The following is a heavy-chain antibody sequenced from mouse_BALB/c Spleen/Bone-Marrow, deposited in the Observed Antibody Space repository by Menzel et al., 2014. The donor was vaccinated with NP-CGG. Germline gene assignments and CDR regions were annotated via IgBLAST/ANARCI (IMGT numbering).Heavy chain of an antibody. CDR2: INPNNGDT. Sequence: VQLQQSGPELVKPGASVKIPCKASGYTFTDYNMDWVKQSHGKSLGWIGNINPNNGDTSYNQRFRGKATLTVDKSSSTAYMELRSLTSEDTAVYYCARTGYYTLFAYWGQGTLVTVSA. CDR3: ARTGYYTLFAY. J-gene: IGHJ3*01. D-gene: IGHD2-3*01. V-gene: IGHV1-18*01. CDR1: GYTFTDYN.